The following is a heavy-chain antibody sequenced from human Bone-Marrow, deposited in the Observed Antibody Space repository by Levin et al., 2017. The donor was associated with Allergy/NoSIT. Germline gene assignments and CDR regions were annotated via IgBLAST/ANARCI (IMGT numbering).Heavy chain of an antibody. CDR2: IYYSGST. CDR1: GGSISSYY. CDR3: ARESHLAYYYDSSVSLGEGYFDY. V-gene: IGHV4-59*01. J-gene: IGHJ4*02. D-gene: IGHD3-22*01. Sequence: PSQTLSLTCTVSGGSISSYYWSWIRQPPGKGLEWIGYIYYSGSTNYNPSLKSRVTISVDTSKNQFSLKLSSVTAADTAVYYCARESHLAYYYDSSVSLGEGYFDYWGQGTLVTVSS.